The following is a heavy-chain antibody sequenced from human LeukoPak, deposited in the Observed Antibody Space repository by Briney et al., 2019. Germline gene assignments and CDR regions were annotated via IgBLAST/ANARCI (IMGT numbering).Heavy chain of an antibody. CDR1: GYTFTSYD. D-gene: IGHD2-15*01. Sequence: ASVKVSCKASGYTFTSYDINWVRQATGQGLEWMGWMNPNSGNTGYAQKFQGRVTMTRNTSISTAYMELSSLRSEDTALYYCARDFCTGAGCYHALGSWGQGALVTVSS. CDR2: MNPNSGNT. V-gene: IGHV1-8*01. CDR3: ARDFCTGAGCYHALGS. J-gene: IGHJ5*02.